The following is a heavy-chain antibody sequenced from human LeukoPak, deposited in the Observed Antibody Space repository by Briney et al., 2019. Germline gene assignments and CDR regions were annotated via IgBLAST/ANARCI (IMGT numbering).Heavy chain of an antibody. CDR2: INSDGSEG. D-gene: IGHD6-6*01. CDR3: ARSSYSSSSSV. Sequence: GGSPRLSCAVSGFTFSGFWMSWSRQAPGKGLEWVASINSDGSEGYYADVVKGRFTISRDNAKNSLYLQINSLRAEDTAVYYCARSSYSSSSSVWGQGTMVTVSS. V-gene: IGHV3-7*03. CDR1: GFTFSGFW. J-gene: IGHJ3*01.